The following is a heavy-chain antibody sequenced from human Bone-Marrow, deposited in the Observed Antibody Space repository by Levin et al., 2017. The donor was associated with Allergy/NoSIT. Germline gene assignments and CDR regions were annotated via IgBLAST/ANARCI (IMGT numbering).Heavy chain of an antibody. J-gene: IGHJ6*03. CDR2: IWHDGSNE. V-gene: IGHV3-33*01. Sequence: GGSLRLSCVVSGFTFSDYGMYWVRQAPGKGLEWVAVIWHDGSNEYYADSVKGRFAISRDNSKNMLYLQMSSLRVEDSAVYYCRGVAPRGTEFYMDVWGKGTTVTVS. CDR1: GFTFSDYG. D-gene: IGHD6-6*01. CDR3: RGVAPRGTEFYMDV.